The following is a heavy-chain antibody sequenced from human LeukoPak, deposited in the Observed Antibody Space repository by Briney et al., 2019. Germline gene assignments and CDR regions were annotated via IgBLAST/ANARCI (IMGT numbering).Heavy chain of an antibody. CDR3: ASALVRGVMVGSGDY. CDR1: GYTFTGYY. CDR2: INPTDGST. D-gene: IGHD3-10*01. Sequence: ASVKVSCKASGYTFTGYYMHWVRQAPGQGLEWMGMINPTDGSTTYAQRFQGRLTMTRDTSTSTVYMELSSLRSEDTAVYYCASALVRGVMVGSGDYWGQGTLVTVSS. J-gene: IGHJ4*02. V-gene: IGHV1-46*01.